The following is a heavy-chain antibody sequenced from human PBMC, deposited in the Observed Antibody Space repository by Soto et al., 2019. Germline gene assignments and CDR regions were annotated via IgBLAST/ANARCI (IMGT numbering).Heavy chain of an antibody. Sequence: QVQLQESGPGLVKPSQTLSLACTVSGGSIRSGVYYWSWIRQHPGKGLEWIGYIHNSGSTYYNTSLKSRLNISVDTSKNQFSLRLSSVTAADTAVYYCARSYSYGWYLYYAMDVWGQGTTVTVSS. V-gene: IGHV4-31*03. J-gene: IGHJ6*02. CDR2: IHNSGST. CDR1: GGSIRSGVYY. CDR3: ARSYSYGWYLYYAMDV. D-gene: IGHD5-18*01.